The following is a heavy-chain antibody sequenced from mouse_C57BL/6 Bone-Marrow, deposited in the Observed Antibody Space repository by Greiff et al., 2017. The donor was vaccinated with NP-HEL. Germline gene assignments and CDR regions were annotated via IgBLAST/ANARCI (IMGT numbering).Heavy chain of an antibody. CDR2: IDPETGGT. CDR3: TRSVLLRYAMDY. CDR1: GYTFTDYE. V-gene: IGHV1-15*01. Sequence: QVQLQQSGAELVRPGASVTLSCKASGYTFTDYEMHWVKQTPVHGLEWIGAIDPETGGTAYNQKFKGKAILTADKSSSTAYMELRSLTSEDSAVYYGTRSVLLRYAMDYWGQGTSVTVSS. J-gene: IGHJ4*01. D-gene: IGHD1-1*01.